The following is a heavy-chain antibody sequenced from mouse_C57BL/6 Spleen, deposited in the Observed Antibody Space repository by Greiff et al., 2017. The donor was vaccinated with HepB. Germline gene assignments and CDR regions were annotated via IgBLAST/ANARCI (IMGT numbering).Heavy chain of an antibody. CDR2: INPGSGGT. V-gene: IGHV1-54*01. J-gene: IGHJ2*01. CDR1: GYAFTNYL. Sequence: QVQLQQSGAELVRPGTSVKVSCKASGYAFTNYLIEWVKQRPGQGLEWIGVINPGSGGTNYNEKFKGKATLTADKSSSTAYMQLSSLTSEDSAVYVCARRGYSNGFDYWGQGTTLTVSS. CDR3: ARRGYSNGFDY. D-gene: IGHD2-5*01.